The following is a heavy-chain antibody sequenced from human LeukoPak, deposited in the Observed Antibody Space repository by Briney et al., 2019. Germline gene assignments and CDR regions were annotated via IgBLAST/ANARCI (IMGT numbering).Heavy chain of an antibody. J-gene: IGHJ3*02. CDR3: ARLSYYYDSSESDI. D-gene: IGHD3-22*01. CDR2: IYYSGST. V-gene: IGHV4-59*08. Sequence: SETLSLTCTVSGGSISGYYWTWIRQPPGKGLEWIGYIYYSGSTNYNPSLKSRVTISLDTSKNQFSLNLTSVTAADTAVYYCARLSYYYDSSESDIWGQGTMVTVSS. CDR1: GGSISGYY.